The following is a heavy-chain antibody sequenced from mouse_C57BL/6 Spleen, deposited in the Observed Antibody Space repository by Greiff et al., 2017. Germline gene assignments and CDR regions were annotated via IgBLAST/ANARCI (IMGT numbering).Heavy chain of an antibody. CDR3: TTYYDYDVAY. CDR2: IDPENGDT. CDR1: GFNIKDDY. V-gene: IGHV14-4*01. Sequence: EFQLQQSGAELVRPGASVKLSCTASGFNIKDDYMHWVKQRPEQGLEWIGWIDPENGDTEYASKFQGKATITADTSSNTAYLQLSSLTSEDTAVYYCTTYYDYDVAYWGQGTLVTVSA. J-gene: IGHJ3*01. D-gene: IGHD2-4*01.